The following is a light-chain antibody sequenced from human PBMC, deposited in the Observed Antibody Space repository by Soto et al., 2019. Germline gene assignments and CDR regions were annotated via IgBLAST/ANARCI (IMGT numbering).Light chain of an antibody. J-gene: IGLJ1*01. CDR1: SSDVGSYNL. CDR3: CSYAGSTAWV. V-gene: IGLV2-23*02. CDR2: EVS. Sequence: QSVLTQPASVSGSPGQSITISCTGTSSDVGSYNLVSWYQQHPGKAPKLMIYEVSKRPSGVSNRFSGSKSGNTASLTISGLHAEDEADYYCCSYAGSTAWVFGTGTKVTVL.